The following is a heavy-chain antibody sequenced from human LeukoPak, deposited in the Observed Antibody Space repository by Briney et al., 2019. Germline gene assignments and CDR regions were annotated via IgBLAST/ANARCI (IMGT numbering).Heavy chain of an antibody. Sequence: GGSLRLSRAASAFTFSSYAMSWVRQAPGKGLEWVSGISGSGGSTYYADSVRGRFTVSRDNSKNTLYLQMSLRAEDTAVYYCAKASDYTNSWYLYYFDYWGQGTLVTVSS. CDR1: AFTFSSYA. D-gene: IGHD6-13*01. CDR3: AKASDYTNSWYLYYFDY. J-gene: IGHJ4*02. V-gene: IGHV3-23*01. CDR2: ISGSGGST.